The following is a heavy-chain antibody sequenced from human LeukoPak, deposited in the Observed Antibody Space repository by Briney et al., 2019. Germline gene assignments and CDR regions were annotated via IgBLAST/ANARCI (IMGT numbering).Heavy chain of an antibody. Sequence: AASVKVSCKASGGTFSSYAISWVRQAPGQGPEWMGRIIPILGIPKYAQKYQGRDTITADKSTSTAYMELSSLRSEDTAVYYCARVRWCGGDWPPLPDYWGQGTLVTVSS. D-gene: IGHD2-21*02. V-gene: IGHV1-69*04. CDR1: GGTFSSYA. CDR3: ARVRWCGGDWPPLPDY. J-gene: IGHJ4*02. CDR2: IIPILGIP.